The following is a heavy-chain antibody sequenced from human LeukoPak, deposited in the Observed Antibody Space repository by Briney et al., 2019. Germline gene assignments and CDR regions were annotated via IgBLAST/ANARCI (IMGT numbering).Heavy chain of an antibody. CDR3: ARYYGDYGTHFDY. CDR1: GFPFSNYV. Sequence: GSLRPSCAASGFPFSNYVINWGRQAPGKGVGGVSYISSSGRTIYYADLVEGRFTISRDNAKNSLYLQMNSLRAEDTAVYYCARYYGDYGTHFDYWGQGTLVIVSS. J-gene: IGHJ4*02. D-gene: IGHD4-17*01. V-gene: IGHV3-48*03. CDR2: ISSSGRTI.